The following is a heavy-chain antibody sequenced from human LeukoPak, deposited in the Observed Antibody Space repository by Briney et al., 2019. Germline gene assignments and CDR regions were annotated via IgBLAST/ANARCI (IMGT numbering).Heavy chain of an antibody. V-gene: IGHV4-34*01. CDR3: ARARSITIFGVVISDSVRFDP. J-gene: IGHJ5*02. CDR2: INHSGSI. Sequence: PSETLSLTCAVYGGSFSGYYWSWIRQPPGKGLEWIGEINHSGSINYNPSLKSRVTISVDTSKNQFSLKLSSVTAADTAVYYCARARSITIFGVVISDSVRFDPWGQGTLVTVSS. D-gene: IGHD3-3*01. CDR1: GGSFSGYY.